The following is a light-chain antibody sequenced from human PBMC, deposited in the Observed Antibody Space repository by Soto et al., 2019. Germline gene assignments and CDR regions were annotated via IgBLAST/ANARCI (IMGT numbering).Light chain of an antibody. J-gene: IGKJ5*01. Sequence: EIVLTQSPSTLSLSPGERATLSCRASQSVSRYLAWYQQKPGQAPRLLIYDASNRATGIPARFSGSGSGTDFTLTISSLEPEDFAVYYCQQRSNWPFTFGRGTRLEIK. CDR2: DAS. CDR3: QQRSNWPFT. CDR1: QSVSRY. V-gene: IGKV3-11*01.